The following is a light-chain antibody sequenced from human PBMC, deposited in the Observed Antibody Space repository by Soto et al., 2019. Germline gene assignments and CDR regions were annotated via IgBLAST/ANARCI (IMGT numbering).Light chain of an antibody. CDR1: SSDVGGYNS. J-gene: IGLJ1*01. V-gene: IGLV2-14*01. CDR3: SSYTTSSTLLDV. Sequence: QSALTQPASVSGSPGQSITISCTGTSSDVGGYNSVSWYQQHPGKAPKLMIYEVGNRPSGVPNRFSGSKSGNTAALTISGLQAEDEADYYCSSYTTSSTLLDVFGAGTKLTVL. CDR2: EVG.